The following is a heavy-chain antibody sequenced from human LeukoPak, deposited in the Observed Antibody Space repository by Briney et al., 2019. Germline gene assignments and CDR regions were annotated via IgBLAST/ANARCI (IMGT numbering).Heavy chain of an antibody. D-gene: IGHD3-22*01. CDR1: GYTFTGYY. Sequence: ASVKVSCKASGYTFTGYYMHWVRQAPGQGLEWMGWINPNSGGTNCAQKFQGRVTMTRDTSISTAYMELSRLRSDDTAVYYCARVQGPYYYDSSGYYPWGQGTLVTVSS. CDR2: INPNSGGT. J-gene: IGHJ5*02. V-gene: IGHV1-2*02. CDR3: ARVQGPYYYDSSGYYP.